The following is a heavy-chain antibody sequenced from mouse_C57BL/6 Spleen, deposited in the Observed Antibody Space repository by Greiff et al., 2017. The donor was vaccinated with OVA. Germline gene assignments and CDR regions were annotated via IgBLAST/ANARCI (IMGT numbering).Heavy chain of an antibody. CDR3: ARQDSSGYPLAY. Sequence: VQLQQPGAELVRPGSSVKLSCKASGYTFTSYWMHWVKQRPIQGLEWIGNIDPSASVTPYHQKFKYKATLTVDKSSSTAYMQLSSLTSEDSAVYYCARQDSSGYPLAYWGQGTLVTVSA. CDR1: GYTFTSYW. J-gene: IGHJ3*01. CDR2: IDPSASVT. D-gene: IGHD3-2*02. V-gene: IGHV1-52*01.